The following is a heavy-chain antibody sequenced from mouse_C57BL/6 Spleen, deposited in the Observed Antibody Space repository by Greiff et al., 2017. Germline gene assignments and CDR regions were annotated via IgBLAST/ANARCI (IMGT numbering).Heavy chain of an antibody. CDR3: ASIDYYGSSYGY. Sequence: EVQLQQSGAELVKPGASVKLSCTASGFNIKDYYMHWVKQRTEQGLEWIGRIDPEDGETKYATKFQGKATITADTSSNTAYLQLSSLASEDTAVYYCASIDYYGSSYGYWGQGTTLTVSS. J-gene: IGHJ2*01. V-gene: IGHV14-2*01. CDR1: GFNIKDYY. D-gene: IGHD1-1*01. CDR2: IDPEDGET.